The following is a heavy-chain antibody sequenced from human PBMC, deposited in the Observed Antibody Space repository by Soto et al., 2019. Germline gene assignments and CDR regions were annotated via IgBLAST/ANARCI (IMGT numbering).Heavy chain of an antibody. CDR2: IYYSGST. CDR3: ARRVLYGDYVGNWLDP. Sequence: PSETLSLTCTVSGGSVSSSSYYWGWVRQPPGKGLEWIGSIYYSGSTYYNPSLKSRVTISVDTSKNQFSLKLSSVTAADTSVYYCARRVLYGDYVGNWLDPWGQGTLVTVSS. D-gene: IGHD4-17*01. J-gene: IGHJ5*02. CDR1: GGSVSSSSYY. V-gene: IGHV4-39*01.